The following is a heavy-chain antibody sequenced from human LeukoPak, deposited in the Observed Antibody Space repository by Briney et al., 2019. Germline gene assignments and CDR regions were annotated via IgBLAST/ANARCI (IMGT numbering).Heavy chain of an antibody. Sequence: HPGGSLRLSCAASGFTFDDYAMHWVRQTPGKGLEWVSVICWDGGSTHYADSVKGRFTISRDNSKNSMYLQMNRLRAEDAALYYCAKDGSALATRPYGYFDLSGRGNLVSVSS. D-gene: IGHD6-6*01. V-gene: IGHV3-43D*03. J-gene: IGHJ2*01. CDR1: GFTFDDYA. CDR3: AKDGSALATRPYGYFDL. CDR2: ICWDGGST.